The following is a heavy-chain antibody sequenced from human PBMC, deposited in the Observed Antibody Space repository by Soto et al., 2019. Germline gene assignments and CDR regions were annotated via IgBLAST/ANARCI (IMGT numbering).Heavy chain of an antibody. D-gene: IGHD4-17*01. V-gene: IGHV3-48*01. CDR3: ARATGLGNYYYMDV. CDR1: GFTFSAYS. J-gene: IGHJ6*03. Sequence: GGSLRLSCAASGFTFSAYSMNWVRQAPGKGLEWVSYINIGSSTIYYADSVKGRFTISRDNAKNSVYLQMNSLRAEDTAIYYCARATGLGNYYYMDVWGKGTTVTVSS. CDR2: INIGSSTI.